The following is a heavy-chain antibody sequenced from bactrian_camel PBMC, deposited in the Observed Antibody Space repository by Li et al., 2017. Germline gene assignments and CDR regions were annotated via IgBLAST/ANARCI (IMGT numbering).Heavy chain of an antibody. J-gene: IGHJ4*01. CDR3: ATGGNTI. CDR1: RYTYSTNC. Sequence: HVQLVESGGGSVQAGGSLRLTRTASRYTYSTNCMGWFRQAPGKEREGVAMLSPSGASTYYADSVKGRFTISRDNAKNTLTLQMSSLKSDDTGVYYCATGGNTIRGQGTQVTVS. CDR2: LSPSGAST. D-gene: IGHD2*01. V-gene: IGHV3S1*01.